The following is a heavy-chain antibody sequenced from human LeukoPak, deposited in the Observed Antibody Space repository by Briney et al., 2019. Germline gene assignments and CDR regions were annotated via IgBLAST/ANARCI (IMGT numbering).Heavy chain of an antibody. J-gene: IGHJ1*01. CDR3: ARETSYGEGGYFQH. V-gene: IGHV4-4*02. Sequence: SETLSLTCTLSGGSIYSSNWWAWVRQPPGKGLEWIGELHHSGITNYNASIQSRATISVDESKTQFSLRLNLVTTTDTAVYYCARETSYGEGGYFQHWGQGTLVTVSS. CDR2: LHHSGIT. CDR1: GGSIYSSNW. D-gene: IGHD4-17*01.